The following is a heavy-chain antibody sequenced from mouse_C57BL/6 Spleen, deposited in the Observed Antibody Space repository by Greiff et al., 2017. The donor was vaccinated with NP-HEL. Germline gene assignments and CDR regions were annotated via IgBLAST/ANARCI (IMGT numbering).Heavy chain of an antibody. CDR3: ARRAYGSSYVRAMDY. V-gene: IGHV1-19*01. CDR2: INPYNGGT. Sequence: EVQLQQSGPVLVKPGASVKMSCKASGYTFTDYYMNWVKQSHGKSLEWIGVINPYNGGTSYNQKFKGKATLTVDKSSSTAYMELNSLTSEDSAVYYCARRAYGSSYVRAMDYWVQGTSVTVSS. CDR1: GYTFTDYY. D-gene: IGHD1-1*01. J-gene: IGHJ4*01.